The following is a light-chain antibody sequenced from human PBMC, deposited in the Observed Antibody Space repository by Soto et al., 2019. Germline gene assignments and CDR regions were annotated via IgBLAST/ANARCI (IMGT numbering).Light chain of an antibody. Sequence: EIRMTQNAPNLFVYRKKRDTLSCRARQSVGSNLAWYQQKPGQAPRLLIYGASSRATGIPDRFSGSGSGTEFTRTICRLQPYDVATIYGEQYKSYSTFGEGTKVDIK. CDR2: GAS. CDR3: EQYKSYST. V-gene: IGKV3D-15*01. CDR1: QSVGSN. J-gene: IGKJ1*01.